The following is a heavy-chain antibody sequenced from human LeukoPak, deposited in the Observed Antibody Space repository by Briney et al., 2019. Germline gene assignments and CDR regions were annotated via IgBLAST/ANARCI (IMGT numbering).Heavy chain of an antibody. CDR2: IYYSGST. J-gene: IGHJ5*02. Sequence: SETLSLTCTVSGGSISSYYWSWIRQPPGKGLEWIWYIYYSGSTNYNPSLKSRVTISVDTSKNQFSLKLSSVTAADTAVYYCARGEYYYDSSGIWFDPWGEGALVTVSS. V-gene: IGHV4-59*01. CDR1: GGSISSYY. D-gene: IGHD3-22*01. CDR3: ARGEYYYDSSGIWFDP.